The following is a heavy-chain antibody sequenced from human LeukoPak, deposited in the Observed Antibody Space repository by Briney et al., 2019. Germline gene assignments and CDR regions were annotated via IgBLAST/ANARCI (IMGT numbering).Heavy chain of an antibody. V-gene: IGHV4-59*12. J-gene: IGHJ1*01. CDR3: ASVSYDTSLQH. CDR1: GGSISSYY. D-gene: IGHD3-22*01. Sequence: SETLSLTCTVSGGSISSYYWSWIRQPPGKGLECIGYIYYSGSTKYNPSLKSRVTMSVDTSKNQFSLRLSSVTAADTAIYYCASVSYDTSLQHWGQGTLVTVSS. CDR2: IYYSGST.